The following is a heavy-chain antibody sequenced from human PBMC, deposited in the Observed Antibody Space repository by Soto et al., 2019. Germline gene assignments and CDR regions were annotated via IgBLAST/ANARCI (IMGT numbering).Heavy chain of an antibody. Sequence: EVQLVESGGGLVQPGGSLRLSCAASGFTFSSYSMNWVRQAPGKGLEWVSYISSSRSTIYYADSVKGRFTISRDNAKNSLYLQMNSLRAEDTAVYYCASLSIAAAEVDYWGQGTLVTVSS. D-gene: IGHD6-13*01. CDR3: ASLSIAAAEVDY. J-gene: IGHJ4*02. CDR2: ISSSRSTI. V-gene: IGHV3-48*01. CDR1: GFTFSSYS.